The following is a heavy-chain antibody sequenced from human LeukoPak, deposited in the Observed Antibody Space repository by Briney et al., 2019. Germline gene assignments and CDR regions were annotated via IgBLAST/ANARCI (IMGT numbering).Heavy chain of an antibody. CDR3: ARDVTDSSYFDY. Sequence: PSETLSLTCTVSGGSISSYYWGWIRQPPGKGLEWIGSIYYSGSTYYNPSLKSRVTISVDTSKNQFSLKLSSVTAADTAVYYCARDVTDSSYFDYWGQGTLVTVSS. CDR1: GGSISSYY. CDR2: IYYSGST. V-gene: IGHV4-39*02. J-gene: IGHJ4*02. D-gene: IGHD2-15*01.